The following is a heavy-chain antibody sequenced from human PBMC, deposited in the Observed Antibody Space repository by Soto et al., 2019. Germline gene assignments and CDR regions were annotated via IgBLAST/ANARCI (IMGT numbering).Heavy chain of an antibody. V-gene: IGHV4-59*01. Sequence: QVQLQESGPGLVKPSETLSLTCTVSGDSISSYYWSWIRQPPGKGLEWIGYIYYSGSTNYNPSLKSRVTISVDPSKSQFSLKLSSVTAADTAVYYCARDLIRGWFDPWGQGTLVAVSS. D-gene: IGHD3-10*01. J-gene: IGHJ5*02. CDR1: GDSISSYY. CDR2: IYYSGST. CDR3: ARDLIRGWFDP.